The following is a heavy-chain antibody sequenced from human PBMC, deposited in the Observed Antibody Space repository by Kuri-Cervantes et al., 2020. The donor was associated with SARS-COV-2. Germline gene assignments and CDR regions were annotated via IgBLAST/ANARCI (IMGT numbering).Heavy chain of an antibody. CDR3: ARNRGPYSPDFDY. Sequence: GESLKISCAASGFSFDDYAMHWVRQGPGKGLEWVSYISSSSSTIYYADSVKGRFTISRDNAKNSLYLQMNSLRADDTAVYYCARNRGPYSPDFDYWGQGTLVTVSS. J-gene: IGHJ4*02. CDR1: GFSFDDYA. D-gene: IGHD4-11*01. V-gene: IGHV3-48*01. CDR2: ISSSSSTI.